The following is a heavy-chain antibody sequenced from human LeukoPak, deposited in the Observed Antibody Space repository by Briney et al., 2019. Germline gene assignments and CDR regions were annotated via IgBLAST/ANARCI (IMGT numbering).Heavy chain of an antibody. J-gene: IGHJ4*02. Sequence: GGSLRLSCAASGFTLSSYGMHWVRQAPGKGLEWVAFIRYDGSNKYYADSVKGRFTISRDNSKNTLYLQMNSLRAEDTAVYYCAKDSLRWELLRYYFDYWGQGTLVTVSP. CDR1: GFTLSSYG. CDR3: AKDSLRWELLRYYFDY. V-gene: IGHV3-30*02. CDR2: IRYDGSNK. D-gene: IGHD2-15*01.